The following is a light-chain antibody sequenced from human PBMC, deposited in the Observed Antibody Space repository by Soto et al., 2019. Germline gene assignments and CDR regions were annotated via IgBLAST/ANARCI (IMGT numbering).Light chain of an antibody. CDR2: DAS. CDR3: QQRYCTPLT. J-gene: IGKJ1*01. V-gene: IGKV1-5*01. CDR1: QSVSSW. Sequence: GDRVTITCRANQSVSSWLAWYQQKPGKAPNLLISDASSLESGVPSRFRGTGSGTAVNLTIGSLQPDDGATDECQQRYCTPLTFAQGTKVDIK.